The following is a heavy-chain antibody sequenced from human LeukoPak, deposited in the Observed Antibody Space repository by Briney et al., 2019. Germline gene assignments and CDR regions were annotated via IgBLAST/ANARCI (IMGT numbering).Heavy chain of an antibody. J-gene: IGHJ5*02. CDR3: ARSMVIGWFDP. CDR1: GCSISSYY. Sequence: SETLSHTCTVSGCSISSYYWSWIRQPPGKGLEWIGYIYYSGSTNYNPSLKSRVTISEDKSKNQFSLKLSSVTAADTAVYYCARSMVIGWFDPWGQGTLVTVSS. CDR2: IYYSGST. V-gene: IGHV4-59*12. D-gene: IGHD5-18*01.